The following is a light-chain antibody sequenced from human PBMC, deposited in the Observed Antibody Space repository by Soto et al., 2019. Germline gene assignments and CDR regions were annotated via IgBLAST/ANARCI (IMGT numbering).Light chain of an antibody. CDR3: QQSYSTLS. CDR1: QSISSY. J-gene: IGKJ3*01. CDR2: AAS. Sequence: DIQMTQSPSSLSASVGDRVTITCRASQSISSYLNWYQQKPGKAPKLLIYAASSLQSGVPSRFSGIGSGTDFTLTISSLQPEDFATYYCQQSYSTLSFGPGT. V-gene: IGKV1-39*01.